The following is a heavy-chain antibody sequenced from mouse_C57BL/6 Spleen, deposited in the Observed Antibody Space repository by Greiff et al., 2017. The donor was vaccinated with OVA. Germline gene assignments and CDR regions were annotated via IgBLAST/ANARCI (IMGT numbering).Heavy chain of an antibody. CDR2: IDPSDSET. CDR1: GYTFTSYW. J-gene: IGHJ4*01. CDR3: ARHLYYGNSYYAMDY. Sequence: QVQLQQPGAELVRPGSSVKLSCKASGYTFTSYWMHWVKQRPIQGLEWIGNIDPSDSETHYNQKFKDKATLTVDKSSSTAYMQLSSLTSEDSAVYYCARHLYYGNSYYAMDYWGQGTSVTVSS. D-gene: IGHD1-1*01. V-gene: IGHV1-52*01.